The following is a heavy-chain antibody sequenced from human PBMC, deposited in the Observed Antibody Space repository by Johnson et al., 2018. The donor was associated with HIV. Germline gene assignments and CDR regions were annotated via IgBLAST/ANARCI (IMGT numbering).Heavy chain of an antibody. V-gene: IGHV3-64*01. CDR1: GFTFSSYA. Sequence: VRLVESGGGLVQPGGSLRLSCAASGFTFSSYAMHWVRQAPGKGLEYVSAISSNGGSTYYANSVKGRFTISSDNSKNTLYLQMGSLRAEDMAVYYCARDEPTDDAFDIWGQGTMVTVSS. CDR3: ARDEPTDDAFDI. J-gene: IGHJ3*02. CDR2: ISSNGGST.